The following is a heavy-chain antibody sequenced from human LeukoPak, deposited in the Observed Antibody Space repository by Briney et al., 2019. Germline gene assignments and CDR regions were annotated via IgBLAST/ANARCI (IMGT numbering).Heavy chain of an antibody. J-gene: IGHJ4*02. D-gene: IGHD4-17*01. V-gene: IGHV3-21*01. CDR1: GFTFSSYS. Sequence: PGGSLRLSCAASGFTFSSYSMNWVRQAPGKGLEWVSSISSSSSYIYYADSVKGRFTISRDNAKNSLYLQMNSLRAEDTAVYYCARVIDYGDYGLDYWGQGTLVTVSS. CDR2: ISSSSSYI. CDR3: ARVIDYGDYGLDY.